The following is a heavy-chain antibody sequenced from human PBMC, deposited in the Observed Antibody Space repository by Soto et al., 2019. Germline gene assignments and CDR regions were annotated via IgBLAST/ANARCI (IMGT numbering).Heavy chain of an antibody. D-gene: IGHD6-19*01. CDR3: ARGGWHYYYYGMDV. Sequence: PSETLSLTCTVSGGSIISSSYYWVWIRQPPGKGLEWIGSIYYSGSTYYNPSLKSRVTISVDTSKNQFSLKLSSVTAADTAVYYCARGGWHYYYYGMDVWGQGTTVTVSS. CDR1: GGSIISSSYY. J-gene: IGHJ6*02. CDR2: IYYSGST. V-gene: IGHV4-39*01.